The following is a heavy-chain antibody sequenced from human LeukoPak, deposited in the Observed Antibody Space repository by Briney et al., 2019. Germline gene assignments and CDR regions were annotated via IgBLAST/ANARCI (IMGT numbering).Heavy chain of an antibody. CDR1: GGSISSYY. CDR2: IYYSGST. V-gene: IGHV4-59*01. CDR3: ARESYYGMDV. Sequence: SETLSLTCTVSGGSISSYYWSWIRQPPGKGLEWIGYIYYSGSTNYNPSLKSRVTISVDTSKNQFSLKLSSVTAADTAVYYCARESYYGMDVWGQGTTVTVSS. J-gene: IGHJ6*02.